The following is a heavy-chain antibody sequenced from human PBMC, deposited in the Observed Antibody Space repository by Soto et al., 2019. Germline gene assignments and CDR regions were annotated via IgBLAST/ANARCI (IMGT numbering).Heavy chain of an antibody. D-gene: IGHD6-19*01. CDR2: INVYNGNT. Sequence: ASVKVSCKASGYTFTSNSIGWVRQAPGQGLEWMGWINVYNGNTKYAQQLQGRVTLTTDTSTSTAYMDLRSLRFDDTAVYYCARISSASSGWRPDYWGQGTLVTVSS. CDR1: GYTFTSNS. CDR3: ARISSASSGWRPDY. V-gene: IGHV1-18*04. J-gene: IGHJ4*02.